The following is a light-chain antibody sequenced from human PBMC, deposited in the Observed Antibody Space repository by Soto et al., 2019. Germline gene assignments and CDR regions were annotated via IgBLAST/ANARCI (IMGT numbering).Light chain of an antibody. J-gene: IGKJ2*01. V-gene: IGKV3-20*01. Sequence: EIVLTQSPGTLSLSPGERATLSCRASQSLSSSYLAWYQQKPGQAPRLLIYGPSTRATGIPDRFSGSESGTDFTLTISRLEPEDFAVYHCQHYGNSFGQGTRLEIK. CDR3: QHYGNS. CDR2: GPS. CDR1: QSLSSSY.